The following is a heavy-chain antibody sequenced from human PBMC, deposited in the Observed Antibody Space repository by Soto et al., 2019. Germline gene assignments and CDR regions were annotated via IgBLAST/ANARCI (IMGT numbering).Heavy chain of an antibody. J-gene: IGHJ6*02. CDR2: INHNGSI. CDR3: GRGRGYSNAWGSYYSGMDV. Sequence: PSETLSLTCEIYGGSFSNYYWKWIRQPPGKGLEWMGKINHNGSINYSPSLKSRLTISVDTSKNQFSLKLITVTAADTAVYFCGRGRGYSNAWGSYYSGMDVWGQGTTVTVSS. V-gene: IGHV4-34*01. CDR1: GGSFSNYY. D-gene: IGHD6-19*01.